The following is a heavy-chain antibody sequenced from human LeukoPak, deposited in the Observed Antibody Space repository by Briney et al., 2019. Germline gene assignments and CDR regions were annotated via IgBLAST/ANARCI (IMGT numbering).Heavy chain of an antibody. V-gene: IGHV1-2*02. CDR2: INPNSGGA. Sequence: ASVKVSCKASGYTFTGYYMHWVRQAPGQGLEWMGWINPNSGGANYAQKFQGRVTITADKSTSTAYMELSSLRSEDTAVYYCARSIAVAGNDAFDIWGQGTMVTVSS. J-gene: IGHJ3*02. CDR3: ARSIAVAGNDAFDI. CDR1: GYTFTGYY. D-gene: IGHD6-19*01.